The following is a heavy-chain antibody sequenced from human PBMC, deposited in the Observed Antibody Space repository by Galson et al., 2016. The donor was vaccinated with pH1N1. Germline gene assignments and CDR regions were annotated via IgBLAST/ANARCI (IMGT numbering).Heavy chain of an antibody. CDR1: GYSFTDYW. CDR2: IFPGASDT. D-gene: IGHD3-16*01. V-gene: IGHV5-51*03. CDR3: ARLRGSDFDS. Sequence: QSGAEVKKPGESLKISCKASGYSFTDYWIGWVRQMTGKGLGWMGIIFPGASDTRYSPSFQGQVTISADKSINTAYLQWSSLKASDTAIYYCARLRGSDFDSWGQGTLVTVSS. J-gene: IGHJ4*02.